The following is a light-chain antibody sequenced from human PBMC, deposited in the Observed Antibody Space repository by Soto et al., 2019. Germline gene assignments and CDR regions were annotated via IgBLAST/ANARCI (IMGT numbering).Light chain of an antibody. J-gene: IGKJ1*01. V-gene: IGKV3-15*01. CDR1: QRVSNS. CDR3: HQYYDWPPWT. CDR2: ATS. Sequence: IVLTQSPGTLSLSPWEIATLSCRASQRVSNSLAWYRQRPGQPPSLLIYATSTRATGVPARFTGSGSGTEFTLTISSLQSEDFAVYYCHQYYDWPPWTFGQGTKVDIK.